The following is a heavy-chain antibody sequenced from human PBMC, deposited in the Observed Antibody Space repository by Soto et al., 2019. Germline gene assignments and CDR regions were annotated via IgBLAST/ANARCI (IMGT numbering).Heavy chain of an antibody. CDR1: GFTFSSYS. J-gene: IGHJ4*02. CDR2: ITSSSSTM. V-gene: IGHV3-48*01. D-gene: IGHD4-17*01. Sequence: EVQLVESGGGLVQPGGSLRLSCVAPGFTFSSYSMNWVRQAPGKGLEWVSYITSSSSTMYYADSVKGRFTISRDNAKNSLYLQMNSLRAEDTAVYYCARIMTTGTTLHYWGQGILVTVSS. CDR3: ARIMTTGTTLHY.